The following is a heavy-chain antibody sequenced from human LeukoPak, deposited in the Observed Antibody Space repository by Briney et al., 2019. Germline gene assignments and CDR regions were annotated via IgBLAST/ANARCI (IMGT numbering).Heavy chain of an antibody. CDR3: ARDSPKDIVVVPAADPHGYYFDY. Sequence: GRSLRLSCAASGFTFSSYAMHWVRQAPGKGLEWVAVISYDGSNKYYADSVKGRFTISRDNSKNTLYLQMNSLRAEDTAVYYCARDSPKDIVVVPAADPHGYYFDYWGQGTLVTVSS. V-gene: IGHV3-30-3*01. CDR1: GFTFSSYA. CDR2: ISYDGSNK. J-gene: IGHJ4*02. D-gene: IGHD2-2*01.